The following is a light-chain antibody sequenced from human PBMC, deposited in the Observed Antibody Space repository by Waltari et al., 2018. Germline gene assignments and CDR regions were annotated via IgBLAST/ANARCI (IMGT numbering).Light chain of an antibody. CDR3: CSYVGSFSVL. Sequence: SALTQPASVSGSPGQSITISCTGTSSDIGRYNFVSWYQQHPGKAPKLMIYDVSERPSGVSNRFSGSKSGNTASLTISGLQAEDEADYYCCSYVGSFSVLFGGGTQLTVL. CDR1: SSDIGRYNF. CDR2: DVS. J-gene: IGLJ2*01. V-gene: IGLV2-23*02.